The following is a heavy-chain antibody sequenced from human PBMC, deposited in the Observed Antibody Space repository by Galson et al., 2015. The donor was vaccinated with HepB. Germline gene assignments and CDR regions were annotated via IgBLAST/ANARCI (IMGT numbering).Heavy chain of an antibody. CDR3: ARAPDQDSGYCGGDCYLFSFDY. CDR2: INPNSGGT. D-gene: IGHD2-21*01. Sequence: SVKVSCKASGYTFTGYYMHWVRQAPGQGLEWMGWINPNSGGTNYAQKFQGRVTMTRDTSISTAYMELSRLRSDDTAVYYCARAPDQDSGYCGGDCYLFSFDYWGQGTLVTVSS. CDR1: GYTFTGYY. V-gene: IGHV1-2*02. J-gene: IGHJ4*02.